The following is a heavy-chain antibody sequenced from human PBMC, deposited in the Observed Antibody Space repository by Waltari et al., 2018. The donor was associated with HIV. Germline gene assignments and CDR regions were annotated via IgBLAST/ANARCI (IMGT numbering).Heavy chain of an antibody. Sequence: EVQLVESGGGLVQPGGSLRLSCAASGFTFSSYWMHWVRQAPGKGLVWVSRINSDGSSTSYADSVKGRFTISRDNAKNTLYLQMNSLRAEDTAVYYCARIELRWYSADAFDIWGQGTMVTVSS. CDR1: GFTFSSYW. V-gene: IGHV3-74*01. CDR3: ARIELRWYSADAFDI. CDR2: INSDGSST. J-gene: IGHJ3*02. D-gene: IGHD4-17*01.